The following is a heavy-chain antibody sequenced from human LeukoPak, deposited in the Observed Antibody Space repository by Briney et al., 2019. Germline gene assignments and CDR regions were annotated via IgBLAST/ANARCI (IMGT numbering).Heavy chain of an antibody. Sequence: PGRSLRLSCAASGFTFSSYGMHWVRQAPGKGLEWVAVISYDGSNKYYADSVKGRFTISRDNSKNTLYLQMDSLRAEDTALYYCAKGSGINHYHWIDPWGQGTLVTVSS. V-gene: IGHV3-30*18. D-gene: IGHD1-14*01. CDR1: GFTFSSYG. J-gene: IGHJ5*02. CDR3: AKGSGINHYHWIDP. CDR2: ISYDGSNK.